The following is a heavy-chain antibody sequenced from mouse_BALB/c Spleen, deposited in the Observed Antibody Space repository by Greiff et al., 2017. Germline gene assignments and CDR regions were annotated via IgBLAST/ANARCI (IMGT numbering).Heavy chain of an antibody. J-gene: IGHJ3*01. CDR2: FYPGSGSI. D-gene: IGHD1-2*01. CDR1: GYTFTEYI. Sequence: VQLQQSGAELVKPGASGKLSCKASGYTFTEYIIHWVKQGSGQGLEWIGWFYPGSGSIKYNEKFKDKATLTADKSSSTVYMELSSLTSEDAAVYLSASHGDYYGYPPGFAYWGQGTLVTVSA. V-gene: IGHV1-62-2*01. CDR3: ASHGDYYGYPPGFAY.